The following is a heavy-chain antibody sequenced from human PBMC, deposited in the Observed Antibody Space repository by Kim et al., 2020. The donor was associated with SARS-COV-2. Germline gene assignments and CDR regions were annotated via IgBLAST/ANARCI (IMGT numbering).Heavy chain of an antibody. CDR2: INTNTGNP. CDR3: ARDPTLSYYYDSTGYPGSDAFDI. Sequence: ASVKVSCKASGYTFTSYAMNWVRQAPGQGLEWMGWINTNTGNPTYAQGFTGRFVFSLDTSVSTAYLQISSLKAEDTAVYYCARDPTLSYYYDSTGYPGSDAFDIWGQGTMVTVSS. D-gene: IGHD3-22*01. V-gene: IGHV7-4-1*02. J-gene: IGHJ3*02. CDR1: GYTFTSYA.